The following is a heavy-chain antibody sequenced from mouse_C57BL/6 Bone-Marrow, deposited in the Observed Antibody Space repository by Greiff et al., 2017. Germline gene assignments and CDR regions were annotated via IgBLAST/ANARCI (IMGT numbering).Heavy chain of an antibody. Sequence: VQLQQSGPELVKPGASVKMSCKASGYTFTDYNMHWVKQSHGKSLEWIGYINPNNGGTSYNQKFKGKATLTVNKSSSTAYMELRGLTSEDSAVYYCARDLITTVVHFDCWGQGTTLTVSS. D-gene: IGHD1-1*01. V-gene: IGHV1-22*01. CDR1: GYTFTDYN. CDR2: INPNNGGT. J-gene: IGHJ2*01. CDR3: ARDLITTVVHFDC.